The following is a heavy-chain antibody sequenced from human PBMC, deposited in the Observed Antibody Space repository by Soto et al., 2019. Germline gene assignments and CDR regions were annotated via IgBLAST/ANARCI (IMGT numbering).Heavy chain of an antibody. CDR2: INHSGGT. CDR1: GGSFSGYY. CDR3: ARGDQCSSTSCYPYYFDY. D-gene: IGHD2-2*01. Sequence: SETLSLTCAVYGGSFSGYYWGWISQPPGKGLEWIGEINHSGGTNYNPSLKSRVTISVDTSKNQFSLKLNSVTAADTAVYYCARGDQCSSTSCYPYYFDYWGQGTLVTVSS. V-gene: IGHV4-34*01. J-gene: IGHJ4*02.